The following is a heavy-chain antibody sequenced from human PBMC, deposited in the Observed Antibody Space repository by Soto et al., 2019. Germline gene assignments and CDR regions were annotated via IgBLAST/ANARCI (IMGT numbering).Heavy chain of an antibody. V-gene: IGHV4-30-4*01. D-gene: IGHD2-8*01. CDR3: ARRSRDAVLMPTPLRGWDWFDP. CDR1: GGSIGSGAYS. J-gene: IGHJ5*02. CDR2: IYYSGST. Sequence: QGRLQESGPRLVKPSQTLSLTCTVSGGSIGSGAYSWSWIRQPPGKGLEWLGYIYYSGSTYYNPSLTSRTTISLDASETHVSLTLTSVTAAETAVYYCARRSRDAVLMPTPLRGWDWFDPWGQGTLVTVSS.